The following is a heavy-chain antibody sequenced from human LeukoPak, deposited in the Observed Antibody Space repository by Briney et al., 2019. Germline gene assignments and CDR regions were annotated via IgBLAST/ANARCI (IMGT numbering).Heavy chain of an antibody. J-gene: IGHJ3*02. Sequence: GASVKVSCKASGYTFTRYYIHWVRQAPGQGLEWMGTINPPSGTTTYEQKFQGRVTLTRYTATSTVYMELSSLRSEDTAFYYCARESLEMATNAFDIWGQGTMVTVSS. CDR1: GYTFTRYY. D-gene: IGHD5-24*01. CDR2: INPPSGTT. V-gene: IGHV1-46*01. CDR3: ARESLEMATNAFDI.